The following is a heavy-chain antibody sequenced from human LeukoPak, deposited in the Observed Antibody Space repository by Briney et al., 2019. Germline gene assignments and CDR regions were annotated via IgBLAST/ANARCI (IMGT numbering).Heavy chain of an antibody. J-gene: IGHJ5*02. CDR3: ARDVGRTISDNWFDP. V-gene: IGHV4-38-2*02. CDR1: GYSISSGYF. CDR2: TYHSGAT. Sequence: SDTLALTCAVSGYSISSGYFWVRIRPPPGGGLEWIGSTYHSGATYYNPSLRSPVTISVDTHKNDFSLEQNPVTAADTALYLCARDVGRTISDNWFDPWGQGTLVTVSS. D-gene: IGHD3-3*01.